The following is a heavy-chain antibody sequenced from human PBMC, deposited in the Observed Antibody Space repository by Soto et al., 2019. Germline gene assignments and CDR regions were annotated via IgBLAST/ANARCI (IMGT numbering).Heavy chain of an antibody. CDR2: IIPIFGTA. V-gene: IGHV1-69*13. Sequence: GASVKVSCKASGGTFSSYAISWVRQAPGQGLEWMGGIIPIFGTANYAQKFQGRVTITADESTSTAYMELSSLRSEDTAVYYCARSGDCISTSCHEPGYYYYYGMEVWGQGTTVTVSS. D-gene: IGHD2-2*01. CDR3: ARSGDCISTSCHEPGYYYYYGMEV. CDR1: GGTFSSYA. J-gene: IGHJ6*02.